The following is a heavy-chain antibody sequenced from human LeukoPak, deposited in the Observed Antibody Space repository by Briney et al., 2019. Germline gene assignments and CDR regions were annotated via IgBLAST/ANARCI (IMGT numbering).Heavy chain of an antibody. CDR3: ARGSSDY. D-gene: IGHD3-10*01. CDR1: GGSISSGDYY. Sequence: SETLSLTCTVSGGSISSGDYYWSWIRQPPGKGLEWIGYIYYSGSTYYNPPLKSRVTISIDTSKNQFSLKLSSVTAADTAVYYCARGSSDYWGQGTLVAVSS. V-gene: IGHV4-30-4*01. J-gene: IGHJ4*02. CDR2: IYYSGST.